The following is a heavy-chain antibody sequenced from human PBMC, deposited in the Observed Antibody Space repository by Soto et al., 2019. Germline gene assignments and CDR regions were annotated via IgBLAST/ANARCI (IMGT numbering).Heavy chain of an antibody. V-gene: IGHV4-31*03. Sequence: PSETLSLTCTVSGGSISSGGYYWSWIRQHPGKGLEWIGYIYYSGSTYYNPSLKSRVTISVDTSKNQFSLKLSSVTAADTAVYYCAREGNTAMVIPWELDWFDPWGQGTLVTVSS. CDR2: IYYSGST. CDR3: AREGNTAMVIPWELDWFDP. D-gene: IGHD5-18*01. CDR1: GGSISSGGYY. J-gene: IGHJ5*02.